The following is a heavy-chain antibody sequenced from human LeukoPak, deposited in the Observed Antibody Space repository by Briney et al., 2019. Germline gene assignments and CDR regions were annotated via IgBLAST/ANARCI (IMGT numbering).Heavy chain of an antibody. D-gene: IGHD3-22*01. CDR2: ISYDTSNK. CDR3: ARATVVVIIDAFDI. V-gene: IGHV3-30*03. CDR1: KFSFSSYA. J-gene: IGHJ3*02. Sequence: GGSLRLSCAASKFSFSSYAMHWVRQAPGKGLEWVAVISYDTSNKYYADSVKGRFTISRDNSKNTLYLQMNSLRAEDTAVYYCARATVVVIIDAFDIWGQGTMVTVSS.